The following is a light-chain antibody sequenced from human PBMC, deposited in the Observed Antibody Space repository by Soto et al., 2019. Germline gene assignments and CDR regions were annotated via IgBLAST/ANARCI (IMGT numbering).Light chain of an antibody. Sequence: IQLTQSPSSLSASVGDRVTITCRASQGISSYLAWYQQKPGKAPKLLIYAASTLQSGVPSRFSGSGSGTDFALTISILQPEDFATYYCQQLNSYPRITFGPGTKVDIK. V-gene: IGKV1-9*01. J-gene: IGKJ3*01. CDR1: QGISSY. CDR3: QQLNSYPRIT. CDR2: AAS.